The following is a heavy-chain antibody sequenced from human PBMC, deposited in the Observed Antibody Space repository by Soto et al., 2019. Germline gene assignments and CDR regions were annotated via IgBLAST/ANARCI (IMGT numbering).Heavy chain of an antibody. CDR1: GFTFDDYA. D-gene: IGHD2-15*01. CDR3: AKGTVVVVAAPRE. CDR2: ISWNSGSI. J-gene: IGHJ4*02. V-gene: IGHV3-9*01. Sequence: EVQLVESGGGLVQPGGSLRLSCAASGFTFDDYAMHWVRQAPGKGLEWVSGISWNSGSIGYADSVKGRFTISRDNAKNSLYLQMNSLRAEDTALYYCAKGTVVVVAAPREWGQGTLVTVSS.